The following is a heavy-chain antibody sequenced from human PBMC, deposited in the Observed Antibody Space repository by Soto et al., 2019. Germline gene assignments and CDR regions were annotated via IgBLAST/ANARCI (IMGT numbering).Heavy chain of an antibody. CDR1: GYTFTSQW. Sequence: ESLKISCKASGYTFTSQWIGWVRQKPGKGLEWMGLIFPGDSDTRYSPSFQGQVTISADKSISTAFLQWNSLKASDTAMYYCARLVDGYPGYWGQGILVTVSS. CDR3: ARLVDGYPGY. V-gene: IGHV5-51*01. J-gene: IGHJ4*02. CDR2: IFPGDSDT. D-gene: IGHD5-12*01.